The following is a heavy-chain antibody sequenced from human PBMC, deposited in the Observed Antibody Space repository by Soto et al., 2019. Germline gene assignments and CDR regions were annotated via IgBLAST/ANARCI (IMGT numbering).Heavy chain of an antibody. J-gene: IGHJ4*02. CDR2: IYSGGST. CDR3: ARADYGDYFDY. Sequence: VQLVESGGGLVQPGGSLRLSCAASGFTVSSNYMSWVRQAPGKGLEWVSVIYSGGSTYYADSVKGRFTISRDNSKNTLYLQMNSLRAEDTAVYYCARADYGDYFDYWGQGTLVTVSS. CDR1: GFTVSSNY. V-gene: IGHV3-66*01. D-gene: IGHD4-17*01.